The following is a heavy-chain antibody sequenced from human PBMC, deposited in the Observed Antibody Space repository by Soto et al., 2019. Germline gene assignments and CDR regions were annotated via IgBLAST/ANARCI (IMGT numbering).Heavy chain of an antibody. V-gene: IGHV4-31*03. D-gene: IGHD4-17*01. Sequence: PSETLSHTCTVSGGPITNYWSWIRQHPGKGLEWIGYIYDSGSTYYNPSLKSRVTMSLDTSKNQLSLKLTSVTAADTAVYYCARVNLDYVTGMDVWGQGTTVTVSS. CDR3: ARVNLDYVTGMDV. J-gene: IGHJ6*02. CDR2: IYDSGST. CDR1: GGPITNY.